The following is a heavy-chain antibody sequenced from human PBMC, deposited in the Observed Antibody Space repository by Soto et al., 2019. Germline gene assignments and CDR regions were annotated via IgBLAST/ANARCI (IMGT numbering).Heavy chain of an antibody. CDR2: ISGSGGST. D-gene: IGHD3-10*01. Sequence: GGSLRLSCAASGFTFSSYAMSWVRQAPGKGLEWVSAISGSGGSTYYADSVKGRFTISRDNSKNTLYLQMNSLRAEDTAVYYCAKIREGLLWFGELTSYGMDVWGQGTTVTVSS. V-gene: IGHV3-23*01. CDR3: AKIREGLLWFGELTSYGMDV. CDR1: GFTFSSYA. J-gene: IGHJ6*02.